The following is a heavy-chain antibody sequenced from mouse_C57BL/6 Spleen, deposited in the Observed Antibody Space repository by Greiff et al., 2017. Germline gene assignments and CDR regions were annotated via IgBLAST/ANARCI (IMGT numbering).Heavy chain of an antibody. CDR2: ISDGGSYT. CDR1: GFTFSSYA. V-gene: IGHV5-4*01. Sequence: EVQVVESGGGLVKPGGSLKLSCAASGFTFSSYAMSWVRQTPEKRLEWVATISDGGSYTYYPDNVKGRFTISRDNAKNNLYLQMSHLKSEDTAMYYCARGETGTGAMDYWGQGTSVTVSS. J-gene: IGHJ4*01. D-gene: IGHD4-1*01. CDR3: ARGETGTGAMDY.